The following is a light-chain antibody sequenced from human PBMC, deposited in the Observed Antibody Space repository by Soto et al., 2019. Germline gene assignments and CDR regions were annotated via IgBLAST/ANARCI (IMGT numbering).Light chain of an antibody. CDR3: QQYNSYWT. V-gene: IGKV1-5*03. CDR1: QSISSW. Sequence: DIQMTQSPSTLSASVGDRVTITCRASQSISSWLAWYQQKPGKAPILLIYKASSLESGNPSWFCGSGSGTEFSLTISSLQPYDFASYDCQQYNSYWTFGQGTKVDIK. CDR2: KAS. J-gene: IGKJ1*01.